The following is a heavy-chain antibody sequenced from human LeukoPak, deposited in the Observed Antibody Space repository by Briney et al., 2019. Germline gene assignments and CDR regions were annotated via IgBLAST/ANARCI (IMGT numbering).Heavy chain of an antibody. CDR2: ISSSGNNI. D-gene: IGHD6-6*01. V-gene: IGHV3-11*01. Sequence: GGSLTLSCAASGFTFSDYYMSWIRQAPGKALEWISFISSSGNNIYYADSVKGRFTISRDNARNSLYLQINSLRAEDTAVYYCARERAIASLRPYYFDYWGQGTLVAVSS. J-gene: IGHJ4*02. CDR1: GFTFSDYY. CDR3: ARERAIASLRPYYFDY.